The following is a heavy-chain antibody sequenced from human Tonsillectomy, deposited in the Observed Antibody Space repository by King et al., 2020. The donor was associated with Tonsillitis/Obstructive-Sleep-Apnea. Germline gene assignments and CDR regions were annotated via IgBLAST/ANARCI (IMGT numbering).Heavy chain of an antibody. J-gene: IGHJ6*03. Sequence: QLVQSGAEVKKPGASVKVSCKASGYTFTNYGINWVRQAPGQGLEWVGWISAYNGNTNYAQNLQGRVTMTTDTSTSTAYMEVRSLSSDDTAVYYCARGPVVTPEEDYYYYYMDVWGKGTTVTVSS. CDR1: GYTFTNYG. D-gene: IGHD4-23*01. V-gene: IGHV1-18*01. CDR2: ISAYNGNT. CDR3: ARGPVVTPEEDYYYYYMDV.